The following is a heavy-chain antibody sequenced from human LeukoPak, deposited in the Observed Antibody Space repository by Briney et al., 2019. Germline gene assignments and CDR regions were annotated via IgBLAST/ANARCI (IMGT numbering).Heavy chain of an antibody. Sequence: GGSLRLSCAASGFTFSSYGMHWVRQAPGKGLERVAVIWYDGSNKYYADSVKGRFTISRDNSKNTLYLQMNSLRAEDTAVYYCARDSIGRYYGSGGPNYYYYYGMDVWGQGTTVTVSS. V-gene: IGHV3-33*01. J-gene: IGHJ6*02. CDR2: IWYDGSNK. CDR3: ARDSIGRYYGSGGPNYYYYYGMDV. D-gene: IGHD3-10*01. CDR1: GFTFSSYG.